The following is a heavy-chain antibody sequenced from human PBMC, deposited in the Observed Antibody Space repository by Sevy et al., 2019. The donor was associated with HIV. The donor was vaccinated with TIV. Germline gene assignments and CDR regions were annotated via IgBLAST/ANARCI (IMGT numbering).Heavy chain of an antibody. V-gene: IGHV3-7*01. CDR1: GFTNDFW. Sequence: GGSLRLSCSASGFTNDFWMSWVRQAPGKALEWVDNIKQDGSEMFYVDSLEGRFIISRDNAKNSIYLQMNTLRVEDTAVYYCTRDRSYGYFDSWGQGTLVTVSS. CDR3: TRDRSYGYFDS. CDR2: IKQDGSEM. D-gene: IGHD5-18*01. J-gene: IGHJ4*02.